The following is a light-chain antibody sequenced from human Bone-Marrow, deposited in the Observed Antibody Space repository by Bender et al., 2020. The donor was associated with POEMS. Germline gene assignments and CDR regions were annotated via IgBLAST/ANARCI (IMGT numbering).Light chain of an antibody. V-gene: IGLV2-8*01. CDR3: RSGQA. J-gene: IGLJ3*02. CDR1: SSDFSSYAS. CDR2: DVN. Sequence: QSALIQPPSASGSPGQSVTLSCTGDSSDFSSYASVSCYRLSSCEAPKLFLYDVNRRPTGVPDRYSGAKYGNTDTLTVSGLRTEDEADYLSRSGQAFGGGNKQTDL.